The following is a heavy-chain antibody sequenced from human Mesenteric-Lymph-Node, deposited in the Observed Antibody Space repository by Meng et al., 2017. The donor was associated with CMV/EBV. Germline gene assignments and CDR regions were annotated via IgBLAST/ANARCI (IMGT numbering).Heavy chain of an antibody. CDR1: GFTLSSYE. V-gene: IGHV3-48*03. CDR2: ISSSSRTI. CDR3: AREDGYCSSTSCYTYYYGMDV. D-gene: IGHD2-2*02. Sequence: GGSLRLSCAASGFTLSSYEMNWVRQAPGKGLEWVSYISSSSRTIYYVDSVKGRFTISRDNAKNSLYLQMNSLRAEDTAVYYCAREDGYCSSTSCYTYYYGMDVWGQGTTVTVSS. J-gene: IGHJ6*02.